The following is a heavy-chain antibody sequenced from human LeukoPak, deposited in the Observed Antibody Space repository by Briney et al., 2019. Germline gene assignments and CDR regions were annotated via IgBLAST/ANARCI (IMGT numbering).Heavy chain of an antibody. D-gene: IGHD2-2*01. J-gene: IGHJ6*03. CDR2: IYHSRDT. CDR3: ARIYCSSDSCYFYYYYYYMDV. V-gene: IGHV4-39*01. Sequence: SETLSLTCTVSGGSISSPNYYWGWIRQSPGTGLEWIGTIYHSRDTYYNPSLKSRLNISGHTSKNQFSLRLSGVTAADTAVYYCARIYCSSDSCYFYYYYYYMDVWGKGTTVIVSS. CDR1: GGSISSPNYY.